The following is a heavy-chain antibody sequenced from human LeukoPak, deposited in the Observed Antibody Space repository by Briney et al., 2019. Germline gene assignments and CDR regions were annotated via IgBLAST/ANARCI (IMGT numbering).Heavy chain of an antibody. CDR2: MNPNSGNT. J-gene: IGHJ4*02. CDR1: GYTFTSYD. V-gene: IGHV1-8*03. Sequence: ASAKVSCKASGYTFTSYDINWVRQVTGQGLEWMGWMNPNSGNTGYAQKFQGRVTITRNTSISTAYMELSSLRSEDTAVYYCARGGYSYGYPFDYWGQGTLVTVSS. CDR3: ARGGYSYGYPFDY. D-gene: IGHD5-18*01.